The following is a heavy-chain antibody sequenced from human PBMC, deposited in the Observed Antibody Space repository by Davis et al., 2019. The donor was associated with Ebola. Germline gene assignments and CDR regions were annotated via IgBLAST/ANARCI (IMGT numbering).Heavy chain of an antibody. CDR3: ARESEGGTVGSNIASRGAED. D-gene: IGHD6-6*01. V-gene: IGHV3-21*01. J-gene: IGHJ4*02. Sequence: SLKISCAASGFIFSGYWMSWVRQAPGKGLEWVSSISTTSDYINYADSLKGRFTISRDNAKNSLYLQMNSLRAEDTAVYYCARESEGGTVGSNIASRGAEDWGQGTLVTVSS. CDR2: ISTTSDYI. CDR1: GFIFSGYW.